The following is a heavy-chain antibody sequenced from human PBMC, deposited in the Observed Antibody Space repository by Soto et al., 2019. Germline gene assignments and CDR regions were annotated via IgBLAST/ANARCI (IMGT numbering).Heavy chain of an antibody. CDR3: ARDLPFVGGTQGFDY. Sequence: SQTLSLTCAISGDSVSSNSAAWNWIRQPPSRGLEWLGRTYYRSEWYNDYAVSVKSRITITSDTSTNQFSLHLNSVTPEDTAVYYCARDLPFVGGTQGFDYWGQGTLVTVSS. J-gene: IGHJ4*02. V-gene: IGHV6-1*01. D-gene: IGHD1-26*01. CDR1: GDSVSSNSAA. CDR2: TYYRSEWYN.